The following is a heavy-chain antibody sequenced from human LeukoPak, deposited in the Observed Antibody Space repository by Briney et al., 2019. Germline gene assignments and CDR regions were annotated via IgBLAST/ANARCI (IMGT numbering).Heavy chain of an antibody. Sequence: PGTSLRLSCVASGFTFADHAMHWVRRAPGQGLEWVTGINWNNDGIVYAASVKGRFTVSRDNAKNTLFLQMNSLRTDDTAMYYCAEDQQLEPFHYWGRGTLVTVSS. CDR1: GFTFADHA. CDR3: AEDQQLEPFHY. J-gene: IGHJ4*02. CDR2: INWNNDGI. V-gene: IGHV3-9*01. D-gene: IGHD1-1*01.